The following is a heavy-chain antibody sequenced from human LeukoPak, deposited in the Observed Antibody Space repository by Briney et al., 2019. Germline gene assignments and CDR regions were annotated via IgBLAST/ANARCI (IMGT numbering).Heavy chain of an antibody. V-gene: IGHV4-38-2*02. Sequence: SETLSLTCTVSGYSISSGYYWGWIRRPPGKGLEWIGSIYHSGSTYYNPSLKSRVTISVDTSKNQFSLQLSSVTAADTAVYYCAREGGTVAADDAFDIWGQGTMVTVSS. CDR1: GYSISSGYY. D-gene: IGHD6-19*01. CDR2: IYHSGST. CDR3: AREGGTVAADDAFDI. J-gene: IGHJ3*02.